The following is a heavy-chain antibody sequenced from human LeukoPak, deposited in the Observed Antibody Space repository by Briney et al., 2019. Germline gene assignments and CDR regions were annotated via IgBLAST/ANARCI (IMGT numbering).Heavy chain of an antibody. CDR3: VGFGVYGGL. Sequence: GGSLRLSCAASGFSFSDYDMHWVRQGKGKGLDWVAYISGSSGTIHYADSVRGRFSISRDNVQQSLYLQMNSLRAEDTAVYYCVGFGVYGGLWGQGTVVTVAP. J-gene: IGHJ4*02. CDR1: GFSFSDYD. D-gene: IGHD4-23*01. V-gene: IGHV3-48*01. CDR2: ISGSSGTI.